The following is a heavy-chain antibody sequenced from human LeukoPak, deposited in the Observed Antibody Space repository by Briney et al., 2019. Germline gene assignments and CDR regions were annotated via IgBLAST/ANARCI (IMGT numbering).Heavy chain of an antibody. D-gene: IGHD2-21*01. Sequence: SVTVSFKASGGTFSIYVISWVRQAPGQGLEWMGGIIPIFGTANNAQKFQGRVTITADESTSTAYMELSSLRSEDTAVYYCWGGGWKKPFDYWGQGTLVTVSS. CDR1: GGTFSIYV. V-gene: IGHV1-69*13. J-gene: IGHJ4*02. CDR2: IIPIFGTA. CDR3: WGGGWKKPFDY.